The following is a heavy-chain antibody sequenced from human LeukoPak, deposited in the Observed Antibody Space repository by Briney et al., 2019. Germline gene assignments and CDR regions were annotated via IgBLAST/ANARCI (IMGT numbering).Heavy chain of an antibody. CDR3: VSFCETY. J-gene: IGHJ4*02. CDR2: INSDGSWT. D-gene: IGHD2/OR15-2a*01. CDR1: GRYW. Sequence: GGSLRLSCAASGRYWMHWVRQAPGKGLVWVSHINSDGSWTSYADSVKGRFTISKDNATNTVYLQMSNLRVEDTAVYYCVSFCETYWGRGTLVTVSS. V-gene: IGHV3-74*01.